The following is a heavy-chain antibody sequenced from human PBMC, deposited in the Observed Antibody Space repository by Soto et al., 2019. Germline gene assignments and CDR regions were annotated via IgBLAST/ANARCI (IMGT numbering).Heavy chain of an antibody. CDR3: GRGPIVVVTAAIQPGDY. CDR2: INPNSGGT. V-gene: IGHV1-2*02. J-gene: IGHJ4*02. Sequence: GASVKVSCKACGYTFTGYYMHWVRQAPGQGLEWMGWINPNSGGTIYAQKFQGRVTMTRDTSISTAYMELSRLRSDDTAVYYCGRGPIVVVTAAIQPGDYWGQRTLVTVSS. D-gene: IGHD2-2*02. CDR1: GYTFTGYY.